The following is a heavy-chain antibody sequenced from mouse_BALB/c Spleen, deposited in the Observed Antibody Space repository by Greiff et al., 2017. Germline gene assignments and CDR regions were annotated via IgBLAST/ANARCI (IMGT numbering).Heavy chain of an antibody. CDR2: ISYDGSN. Sequence: EVKLMESGPGLVKPSQSLSLTCSVTGYSITSGYYWNWIRQFPGNKLEWMGYISYDGSNNYNPSLKNRISITRDTSKNQFFLKLNSVTTEDTATYYCARGDYESSYWYFDVWGAGTTVTVSS. CDR1: GYSITSGYY. J-gene: IGHJ1*01. D-gene: IGHD2-4*01. CDR3: ARGDYESSYWYFDV. V-gene: IGHV3-6*02.